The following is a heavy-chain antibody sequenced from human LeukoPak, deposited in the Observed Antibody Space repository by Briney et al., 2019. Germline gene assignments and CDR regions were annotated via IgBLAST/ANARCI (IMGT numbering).Heavy chain of an antibody. J-gene: IGHJ4*02. V-gene: IGHV3-23*01. D-gene: IGHD6-13*01. CDR3: AKDQTKLSSSWQKDY. Sequence: GGSLRLSCAASGFTFSSYAMSWVRQAPGKGLEWVSAISGSGSSTYYADSVKGRFTISRDNSKNTLYLQMNSLRAEDTAVYYCAKDQTKLSSSWQKDYWGQGTLVTVSS. CDR1: GFTFSSYA. CDR2: ISGSGSST.